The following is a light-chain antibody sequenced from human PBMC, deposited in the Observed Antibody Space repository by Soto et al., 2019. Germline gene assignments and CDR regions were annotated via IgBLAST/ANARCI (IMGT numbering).Light chain of an antibody. CDR2: LGS. CDR1: QSLLHSNGYNY. J-gene: IGKJ3*01. Sequence: DIVMTQSPLSLPVTPGEPASISCRSSQSLLHSNGYNYLDWYLQKPGQSPQLLVYLGSNRASGVPDRLSGSGSGTDFTLKISRVEAEDVGVYYCMKALQTPLFTFGPGTKVDIK. CDR3: MKALQTPLFT. V-gene: IGKV2-28*01.